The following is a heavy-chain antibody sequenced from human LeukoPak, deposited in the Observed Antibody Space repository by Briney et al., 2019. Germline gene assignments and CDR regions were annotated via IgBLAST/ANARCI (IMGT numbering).Heavy chain of an antibody. CDR3: ARAPTRGWYFDL. J-gene: IGHJ2*01. CDR2: IYTSGST. V-gene: IGHV4-4*07. D-gene: IGHD3-10*01. Sequence: SETLSLTCTVSGGSISSYYWSWIRQPAGKGLEWIGRIYTSGSTNYNPSLKSRVTMSVDTSKNQFSLKLSAVTAADTAGDYCARAPTRGWYFDLWGGGTLVPVSS. CDR1: GGSISSYY.